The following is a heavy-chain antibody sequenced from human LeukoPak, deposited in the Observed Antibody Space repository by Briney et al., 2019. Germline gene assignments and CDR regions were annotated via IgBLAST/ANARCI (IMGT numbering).Heavy chain of an antibody. Sequence: GGSLRLSFAASGFTFDDYAMHWVRQAPGKGLEWVSGISWNSGSIGYADSVKGRFTISRDNAKNSLYLQMNSLRAEDTALYYCAKDLKRGYSYGSYFDYWGQGTLVTVSS. V-gene: IGHV3-9*01. CDR3: AKDLKRGYSYGSYFDY. J-gene: IGHJ4*02. D-gene: IGHD5-18*01. CDR2: ISWNSGSI. CDR1: GFTFDDYA.